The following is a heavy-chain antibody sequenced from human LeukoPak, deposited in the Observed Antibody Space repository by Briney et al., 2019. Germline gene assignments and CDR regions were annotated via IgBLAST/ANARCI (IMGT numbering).Heavy chain of an antibody. J-gene: IGHJ3*02. CDR1: GFTSRDYY. CDR2: ISNSVGSRM. CDR3: ARAFNDAFDI. V-gene: IGHV3-11*04. Sequence: GGSLRLSCEASGFTSRDYYMGWFRQAPGKGLEWVSYISNSVGSRMFNADSVKGRFTISRDNTKNSLYLQMNSLRAEGTAVYYCARAFNDAFDIWGQGTMVTVSS.